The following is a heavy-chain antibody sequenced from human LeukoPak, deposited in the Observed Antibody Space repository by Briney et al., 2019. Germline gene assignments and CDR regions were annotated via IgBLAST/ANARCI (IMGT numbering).Heavy chain of an antibody. V-gene: IGHV3-23*01. CDR1: GFTFNNYA. CDR3: AKDSYYFDSSGYSEVGMDV. CDR2: ISGGGGTK. Sequence: GGSLRLSCAASGFTFNNYAMSWVRQAPGKGLEWVSGISGGGGTKFYADSVKVRFTISRDNSKNTLFLQMNSLRAEDTALYYCAKDSYYFDSSGYSEVGMDVWGQGTTVTVSS. J-gene: IGHJ6*02. D-gene: IGHD3-22*01.